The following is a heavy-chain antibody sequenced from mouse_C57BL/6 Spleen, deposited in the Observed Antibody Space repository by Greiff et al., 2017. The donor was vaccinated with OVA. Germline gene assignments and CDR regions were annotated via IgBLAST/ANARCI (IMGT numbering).Heavy chain of an antibody. V-gene: IGHV5-4*01. J-gene: IGHJ2*01. Sequence: EVMLVESGGGLVKPGGSLKLSCAASGFTFSSYAMSWVRQTPEKRLEWVATISDGGSYTYYPDNVKGRFTISRDNAKNNLYLQMSHLKSEDTAMYYCAREERDYWGQGTTLTVSS. CDR2: ISDGGSYT. CDR1: GFTFSSYA. CDR3: AREERDY.